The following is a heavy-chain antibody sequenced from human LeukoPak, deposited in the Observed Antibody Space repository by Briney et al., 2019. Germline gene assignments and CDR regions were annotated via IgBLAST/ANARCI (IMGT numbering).Heavy chain of an antibody. D-gene: IGHD3-16*02. CDR2: ISGSGSST. Sequence: GGSLRLSCVGSGFTFSNYAVTWVRQAPGKGLEWVPGISGSGSSTYYADSVKGQFTISRDNSKNAVYLQVNSLSAEDTAVYYCAKLGNGNVWGTYRDNWFDPWGQGTLVTVSS. V-gene: IGHV3-23*01. CDR1: GFTFSNYA. J-gene: IGHJ5*02. CDR3: AKLGNGNVWGTYRDNWFDP.